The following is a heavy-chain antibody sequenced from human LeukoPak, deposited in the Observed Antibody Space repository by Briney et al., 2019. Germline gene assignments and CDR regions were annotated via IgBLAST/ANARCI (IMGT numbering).Heavy chain of an antibody. J-gene: IGHJ4*02. V-gene: IGHV3-30*04. D-gene: IGHD4-17*01. CDR2: ISYDGTNK. CDR3: ARPRGDYGDYAFDY. Sequence: PGGSVRLSCAAFEFTFSNYAIHWVRQAPGKGLEWVAVISYDGTNKYYADSVKGRFTISRDNSKNTLYLQMNSLRAEDTAVYYCARPRGDYGDYAFDYWGQGTLVTVSS. CDR1: EFTFSNYA.